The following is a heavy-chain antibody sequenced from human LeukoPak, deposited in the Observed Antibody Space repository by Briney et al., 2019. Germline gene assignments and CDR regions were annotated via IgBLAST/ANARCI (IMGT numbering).Heavy chain of an antibody. CDR3: ARERAGIAARLLIDY. D-gene: IGHD6-6*01. CDR2: ISYDGSNK. CDR1: GFTFSSYA. V-gene: IGHV3-30*04. J-gene: IGHJ4*02. Sequence: GGSLRLSCAASGFTFSSYAMHWVRQAPGKGLEWVAVISYDGSNKYYEDSVKGRFTISRDNSKNTLYLQMNSLRAEDTAVYYCARERAGIAARLLIDYWGQGTLVTVSS.